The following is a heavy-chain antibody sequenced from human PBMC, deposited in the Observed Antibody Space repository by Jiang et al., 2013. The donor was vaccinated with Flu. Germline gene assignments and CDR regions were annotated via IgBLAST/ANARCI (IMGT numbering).Heavy chain of an antibody. CDR3: AHRRREPYSSGWYYFDY. J-gene: IGHJ4*02. Sequence: KPTQTLTLTCTFSGFSLSTSGVGVGWIRQPPGKALEWLALIYWDDDKRYSPSLKSRLTITKDTSKNQVVLTMTNMDPVDTATYYCAHRRREPYSSGWYYFDYWGQGTLVTVSS. D-gene: IGHD6-19*01. V-gene: IGHV2-5*02. CDR1: GFSLSTSGVG. CDR2: IYWDDDK.